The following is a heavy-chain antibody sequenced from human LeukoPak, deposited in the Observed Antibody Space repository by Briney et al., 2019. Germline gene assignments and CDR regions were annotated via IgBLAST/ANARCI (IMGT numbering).Heavy chain of an antibody. J-gene: IGHJ4*02. CDR3: ARDKMGAVAGTGSFDY. D-gene: IGHD6-19*01. CDR1: GGTFSSYA. V-gene: IGHV1-69*13. Sequence: ASVKISCKASGGTFSSYAISWVRQAPGQGLEWMGGIIPIFGTANYAQKFQGRVTITADESTSTAYMELSSLRSEDTAVYYCARDKMGAVAGTGSFDYWGQGTLITVSS. CDR2: IIPIFGTA.